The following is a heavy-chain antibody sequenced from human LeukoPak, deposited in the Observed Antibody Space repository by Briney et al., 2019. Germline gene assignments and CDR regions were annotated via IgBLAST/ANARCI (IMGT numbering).Heavy chain of an antibody. CDR2: ISSSSSYI. CDR1: GFTFSSYS. Sequence: PGGSLRLSCAASGFTFSSYSMNWVRQAPGKGLEWVSSISSSSSYIYYADSVKGRFTISRDNSKNTLYLQMNSLRAEDTAVYYCAREGAPRGCSAAWGQGTLVTVSS. D-gene: IGHD5-18*01. CDR3: AREGAPRGCSAA. J-gene: IGHJ4*02. V-gene: IGHV3-21*01.